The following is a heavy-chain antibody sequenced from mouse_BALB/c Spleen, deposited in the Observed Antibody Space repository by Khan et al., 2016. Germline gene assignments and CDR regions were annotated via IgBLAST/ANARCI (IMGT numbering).Heavy chain of an antibody. CDR3: VRDGHYAY. D-gene: IGHD2-3*01. CDR2: IDPCSGDT. J-gene: IGHJ3*01. Sequence: EVQLQESGPELVRPGASVKISCKASGYSFTDYFMHWVKQSHGKSLEWIGRIDPCSGDTFYNQKFKGKATLTVDKSSTTAYMDLMSLTSEDSAVSYCVRDGHYAYWGQGTLVTVSA. V-gene: IGHV1-37*01. CDR1: GYSFTDYF.